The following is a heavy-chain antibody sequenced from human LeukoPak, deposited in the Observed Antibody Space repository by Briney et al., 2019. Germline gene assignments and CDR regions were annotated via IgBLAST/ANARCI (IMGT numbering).Heavy chain of an antibody. D-gene: IGHD1-26*01. Sequence: SETLSLTCTVSGVSISGYYWSWIRQPPGKGLEWIGEINHSGSTNYNPSLKSRVTISVDTSKNQFSLKLSSVTAADTAVYYCARRTRGSYREIDYWGQGTLVTVSS. J-gene: IGHJ4*02. CDR1: GVSISGYY. V-gene: IGHV4-34*01. CDR3: ARRTRGSYREIDY. CDR2: INHSGST.